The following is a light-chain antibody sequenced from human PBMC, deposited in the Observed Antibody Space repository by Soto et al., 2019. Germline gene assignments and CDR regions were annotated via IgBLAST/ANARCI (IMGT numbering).Light chain of an antibody. CDR2: AAS. V-gene: IGKV1-27*01. J-gene: IGKJ3*01. CDR3: QKYSGVPV. Sequence: DIQMTQSPTSLSASVGDRVTITCRASQGIRNFVAWYQQKPGKAPKLLIYAASTLQSGVPSRFSGSASGTDFTLPINSLQPEDVATYSCQKYSGVPVFGPGTKVEI. CDR1: QGIRNF.